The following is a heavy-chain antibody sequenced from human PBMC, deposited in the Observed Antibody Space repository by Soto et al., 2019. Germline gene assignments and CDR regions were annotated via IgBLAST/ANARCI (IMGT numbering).Heavy chain of an antibody. CDR3: ARDIALQHYYYYGMDV. CDR2: ISYDGSSK. J-gene: IGHJ6*02. Sequence: PGGSLRLSCAASGFTFNSYAMHWVRQAPGKGLEWVAVISYDGSSKYYADSVKGRFTISRDNSKNTLYLQMNSLRAEDTAVYYCARDIALQHYYYYGMDVWGQGTTVTVSS. V-gene: IGHV3-30-3*01. CDR1: GFTFNSYA. D-gene: IGHD6-13*01.